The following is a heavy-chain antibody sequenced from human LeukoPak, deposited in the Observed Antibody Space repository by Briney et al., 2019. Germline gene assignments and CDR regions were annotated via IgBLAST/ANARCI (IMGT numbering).Heavy chain of an antibody. D-gene: IGHD1-26*01. CDR1: GSTFPKHW. J-gene: IGHJ3*02. CDR3: AGLFRGSPPDVFDM. CDR2: IKQDGSEK. V-gene: IGHV3-7*01. Sequence: GGSLRLSCVASGSTFPKHWMTWVRQAPGLGLEWVASIKQDGSEKYYVDSVKGRFAISRDNAKKSLYLQMNSLRAEDTAVYYCAGLFRGSPPDVFDMWGPGTMVTVSS.